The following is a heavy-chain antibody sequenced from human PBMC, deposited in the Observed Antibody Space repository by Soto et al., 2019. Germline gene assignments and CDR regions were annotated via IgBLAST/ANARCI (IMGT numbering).Heavy chain of an antibody. Sequence: QITLKESGPLLVKPTQTLTLTCTLSGISLSTRGVGVGWIRQPPGKALEWLAIIYWDDDKHYSPSLKSRLTITKDTSKNQVVLTMTNMEPVDTASYYCAYRLPEPPGRGNGPFDPWGQGTLVTVSS. CDR2: IYWDDDK. CDR3: AYRLPEPPGRGNGPFDP. V-gene: IGHV2-5*02. CDR1: GISLSTRGVG. D-gene: IGHD1-1*01. J-gene: IGHJ5*02.